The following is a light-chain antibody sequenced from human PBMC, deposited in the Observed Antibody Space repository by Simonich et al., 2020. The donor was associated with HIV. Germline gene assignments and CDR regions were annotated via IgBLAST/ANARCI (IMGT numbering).Light chain of an antibody. V-gene: IGLV2-23*01. Sequence: QSALTQPASVSGSPGQSITISCTGTSSDVGSYSLVSWFQQHPGKAPKLMIYEGSQRPSGVSNRFSGSKSGNTASLTISGLQAEDEADYYCCSYAGSGTWVFGGGTKLTVL. J-gene: IGLJ3*02. CDR1: SSDVGSYSL. CDR2: EGS. CDR3: CSYAGSGTWV.